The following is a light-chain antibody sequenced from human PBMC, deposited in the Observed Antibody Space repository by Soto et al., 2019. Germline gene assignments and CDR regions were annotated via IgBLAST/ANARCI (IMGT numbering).Light chain of an antibody. CDR1: QSVNSN. V-gene: IGKV3-20*01. J-gene: IGKJ1*01. Sequence: EIMMTQSPVTLSVSPGARAPLSCRASQSVNSNLAWYQQKPGQAPRLLIYGASSRATGIPDRFSGSGSGTDFTLTISRLGPEDFAVYYCQQYGSSRTFGQGTKVDIK. CDR3: QQYGSSRT. CDR2: GAS.